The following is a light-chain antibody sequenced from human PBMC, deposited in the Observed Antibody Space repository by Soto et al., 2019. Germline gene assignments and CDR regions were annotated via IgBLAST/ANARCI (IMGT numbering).Light chain of an antibody. Sequence: EIVLTQSPGTLSLSPGERATLSCRASQSVSSGYLARYQQKPGQAPRLLIYGASSRATGIPDRFSGSGSGTDFTLTISRLEPEDFAVYYCQQYGSSPRTFGQGTKVEIK. J-gene: IGKJ1*01. CDR2: GAS. CDR1: QSVSSGY. CDR3: QQYGSSPRT. V-gene: IGKV3-20*01.